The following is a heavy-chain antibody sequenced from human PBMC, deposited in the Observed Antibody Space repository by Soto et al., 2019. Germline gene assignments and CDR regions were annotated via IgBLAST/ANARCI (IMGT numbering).Heavy chain of an antibody. Sequence: QVQVVQSGAEVKKPGSSVKVSCKVSGGIFTNNAISWVRQAPGQGLEWLGGVIPLFDTAYYAQIFRGRLKISADGATTTAYMELSGLTSSDTAVYFCATGGQNDGYNFYHGMDVCGQGTTVTVS. CDR2: VIPLFDTA. CDR3: ATGGQNDGYNFYHGMDV. V-gene: IGHV1-69*01. D-gene: IGHD2-15*01. J-gene: IGHJ6*02. CDR1: GGIFTNNA.